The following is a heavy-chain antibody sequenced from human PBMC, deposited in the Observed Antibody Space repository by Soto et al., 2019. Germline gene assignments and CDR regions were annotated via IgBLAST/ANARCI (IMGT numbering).Heavy chain of an antibody. CDR3: AKDSGYNYGYFRWFDP. V-gene: IGHV4-59*01. CDR2: IFYSGST. J-gene: IGHJ5*02. Sequence: SETLSLTCTVSGGSISNYSLSWIRQPPGRGLEWIGHIFYSGSTNYNPALKSRVTISVDTSKSQFSLKLSSVTAADTAVYYCAKDSGYNYGYFRWFDPWGQGTLVT. D-gene: IGHD5-18*01. CDR1: GGSISNYS.